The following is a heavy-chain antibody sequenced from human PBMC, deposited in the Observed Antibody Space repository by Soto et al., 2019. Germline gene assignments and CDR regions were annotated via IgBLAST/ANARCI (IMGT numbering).Heavy chain of an antibody. V-gene: IGHV4-59*01. J-gene: IGHJ5*02. CDR1: VGSISSYY. Sequence: SQTLCLTCNVSVGSISSYYWSWIRQPPGKGLEWIGYIYYSGSTNYNPSLKSRVTISVDTSKNQFSLKLSSVTAADTAVYYCARGSRVRSSWFDPWGQGTLVTVSS. CDR2: IYYSGST. CDR3: ARGSRVRSSWFDP. D-gene: IGHD4-17*01.